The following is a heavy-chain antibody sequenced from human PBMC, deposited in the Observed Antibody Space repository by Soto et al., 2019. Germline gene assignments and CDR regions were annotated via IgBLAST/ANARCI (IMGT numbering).Heavy chain of an antibody. V-gene: IGHV1-46*01. D-gene: IGHD6-6*01. CDR3: ARDSIVARYYFDY. CDR2: INPRGGST. Sequence: ASVKVSCKASGYTFTSYGISWVRQAPGQGLEWMGTINPRGGSTTYAQKFQGRVTLTSDTSTSTAYMELSRLRSEDTAVYFCARDSIVARYYFDYWGQGTPVTVSS. J-gene: IGHJ4*02. CDR1: GYTFTSYG.